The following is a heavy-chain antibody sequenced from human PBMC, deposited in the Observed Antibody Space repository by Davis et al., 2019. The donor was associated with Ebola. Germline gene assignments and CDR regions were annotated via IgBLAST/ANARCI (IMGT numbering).Heavy chain of an antibody. CDR3: ARDILAAGPDDY. CDR2: IYHSGST. J-gene: IGHJ4*02. D-gene: IGHD6-13*01. V-gene: IGHV4-38-2*02. Sequence: SETLSLTCTVSGYSISSGYYWGWIRQPPGKGLEWIGNIYHSGSTYYNPSLKSRVTISVDTSKNQFSLRLTSVTAADTAIYYGARDILAAGPDDYWGQGTLVTVSS. CDR1: GYSISSGYY.